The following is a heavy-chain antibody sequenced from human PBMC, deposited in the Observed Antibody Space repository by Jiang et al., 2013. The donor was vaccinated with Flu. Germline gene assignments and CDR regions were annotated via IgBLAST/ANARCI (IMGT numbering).Heavy chain of an antibody. Sequence: VQLVESGAEVKKPGESLKISCKGSGYSFSTYWIGWARQKPGKGLEWMGVIYPDDSEARYSPSFRGQVTISADKSSSTAYLQWNSLKASDTAMYYCARHHNPRTSSYGTDVWGQGTPVTV. D-gene: IGHD3/OR15-3a*01. J-gene: IGHJ6*02. CDR1: GYSFSTYW. CDR3: ARHHNPRTSSYGTDV. CDR2: IYPDDSEA. V-gene: IGHV5-51*01.